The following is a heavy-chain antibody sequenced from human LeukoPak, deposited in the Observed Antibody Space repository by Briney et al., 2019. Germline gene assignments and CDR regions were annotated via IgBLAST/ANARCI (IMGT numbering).Heavy chain of an antibody. CDR2: ISYDGSNK. J-gene: IGHJ3*02. Sequence: GGSLRLSCAASGFTFSSYGMHWVRQAPGKGLEWVAVISYDGSNKYYADSVKGRFTISRDNSKNTLHLQMNSLRAEDTAVYYCANENGGSGSYYKGRAFDIWGQGTMVTVSS. V-gene: IGHV3-30*18. CDR3: ANENGGSGSYYKGRAFDI. D-gene: IGHD3-10*01. CDR1: GFTFSSYG.